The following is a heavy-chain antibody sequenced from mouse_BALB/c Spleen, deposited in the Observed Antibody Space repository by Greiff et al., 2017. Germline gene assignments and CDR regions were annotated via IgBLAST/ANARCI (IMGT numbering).Heavy chain of an antibody. CDR3: ARLGDYGDFDY. Sequence: EVKVVESGGGLVQPGGSRKLSCAASGFTFSSFGMHWVRQAPEKGLEWVAYISSGSSTIYYADTVKGRFTISRDNPKNTLFLQMTSLRSEDTAMYYCARLGDYGDFDYWGQGTTLTVSS. CDR2: ISSGSSTI. J-gene: IGHJ2*01. CDR1: GFTFSSFG. D-gene: IGHD2-4*01. V-gene: IGHV5-17*02.